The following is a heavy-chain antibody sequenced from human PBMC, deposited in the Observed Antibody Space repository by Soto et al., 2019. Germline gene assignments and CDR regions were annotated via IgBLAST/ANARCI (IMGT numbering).Heavy chain of an antibody. CDR2: IYYSGST. CDR1: GGSISSYY. D-gene: IGHD4-4*01. V-gene: IGHV4-59*01. J-gene: IGHJ6*03. Sequence: QVQLQESGPGLVKTSETLSLTCTVSGGSISSYYWSWIRQPPGKGLEWIGYIYYSGSTNYNPALKSRVSISVDTSKNQFSLKLSSVTAADTAVYYCARADYSNYVFQDYYYYDYMDVWGKGTTVTVSS. CDR3: ARADYSNYVFQDYYYYDYMDV.